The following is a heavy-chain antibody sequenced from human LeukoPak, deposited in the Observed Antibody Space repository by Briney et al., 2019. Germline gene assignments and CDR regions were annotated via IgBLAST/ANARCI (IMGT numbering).Heavy chain of an antibody. J-gene: IGHJ6*02. CDR2: IWYDGSNK. CDR1: GFTFSSYG. Sequence: QSGGPLRLSCAASGFTFSSYGMHWVRQAPGKGLEWVAVIWYDGSNKYYADSVKGRFTISRDNSKNTLYLQMNSLRAEDTAVYYCARDSHVLRFLEWSLGMDVWGQGTTVTVPS. V-gene: IGHV3-33*01. D-gene: IGHD3-3*01. CDR3: ARDSHVLRFLEWSLGMDV.